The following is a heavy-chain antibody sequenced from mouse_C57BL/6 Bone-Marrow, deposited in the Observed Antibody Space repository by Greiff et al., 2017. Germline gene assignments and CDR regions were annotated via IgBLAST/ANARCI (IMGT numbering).Heavy chain of an antibody. CDR2: ISSGSSTI. CDR3: ARWLPRWYFDV. Sequence: EVMLVESGGGLVKPGGSLKLSCAASGFTFSDYGMHWVRQAPEKGLEWVAYISSGSSTIYYADTVKGRFTISRDNAKNTLFLQMTSLRSEDTAMYYCARWLPRWYFDVWGTGTTVTVSS. J-gene: IGHJ1*03. V-gene: IGHV5-17*01. CDR1: GFTFSDYG. D-gene: IGHD2-2*01.